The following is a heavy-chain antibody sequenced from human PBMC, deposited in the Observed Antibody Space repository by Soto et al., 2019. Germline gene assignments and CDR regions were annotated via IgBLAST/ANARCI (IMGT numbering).Heavy chain of an antibody. CDR1: GSSRSSYD. J-gene: IGHJ5*02. Sequence: GRALRLYCVAPGSSRSSYDMSWGRQAPGKGLEWVSAISGSGGSTYYADSVKGRFTISRDNSKNTLYLQMNSLRAEDTAVYYCAKGSDRCYKPLSQGT. CDR2: ISGSGGST. CDR3: AKGSDRCYKP. D-gene: IGHD2-15*01. V-gene: IGHV3-23*01.